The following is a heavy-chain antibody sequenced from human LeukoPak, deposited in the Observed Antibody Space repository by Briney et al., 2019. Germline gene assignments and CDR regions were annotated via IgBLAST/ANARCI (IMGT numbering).Heavy chain of an antibody. CDR3: ARDRPYLTGYYFNWFDP. CDR1: GGTFSSYA. V-gene: IGHV1-69*13. D-gene: IGHD3-9*01. J-gene: IGHJ5*02. CDR2: IIPIFGTA. Sequence: GASVKVSCKASGGTFSSYAISWVRQAPGQGLEWMGGIIPIFGTANYAQKFQGRVTITADESTSTAYMELSSLRSEDTAVYYCARDRPYLTGYYFNWFDPWGQGTLVTVSS.